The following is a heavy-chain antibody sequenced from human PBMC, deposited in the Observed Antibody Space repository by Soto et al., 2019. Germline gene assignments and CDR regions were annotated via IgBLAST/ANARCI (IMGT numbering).Heavy chain of an antibody. CDR1: GFTFSSYV. Sequence: EVQLLESGGGLVQPGGSLRLSCAASGFTFSSYVMSWVRQAPGKGLEWVSALSAGGGTTYYADSVKGRFTISRDSSKNTLYLQMNSLRAEDTAVYYCAKASRDYDWIFDYWGQGILVTVSS. D-gene: IGHD5-12*01. J-gene: IGHJ4*02. V-gene: IGHV3-23*01. CDR2: LSAGGGTT. CDR3: AKASRDYDWIFDY.